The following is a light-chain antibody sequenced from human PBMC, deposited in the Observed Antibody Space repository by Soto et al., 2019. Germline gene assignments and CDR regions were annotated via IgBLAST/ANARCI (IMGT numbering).Light chain of an antibody. V-gene: IGLV2-14*01. CDR3: SSYTSSSTPHVV. J-gene: IGLJ2*01. CDR1: SSDVGGYNY. Sequence: QSVLTQPASVSGSPGQSITISCTGTSSDVGGYNYVSWYQQHPGKAPKLMIYDVSNRPSGVSNRFSGSKSGNTASLTISGLQAEDDADYYCSSYTSSSTPHVVFGGGTKLTVL. CDR2: DVS.